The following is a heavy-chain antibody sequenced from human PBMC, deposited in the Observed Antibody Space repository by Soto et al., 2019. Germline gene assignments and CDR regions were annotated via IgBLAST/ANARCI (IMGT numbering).Heavy chain of an antibody. Sequence: QITLKESGPPLVKPTQTLTLICTFSGFSLNTSGVGVGWIRQPPGKALEWLALIYRGDDKRYTPSLKSTLTITKDTSKHQVVLTMTNKDPADTATYYCAHNTPPRTTMRGQGTLVTVSS. J-gene: IGHJ4*02. CDR2: IYRGDDK. D-gene: IGHD4-4*01. CDR3: AHNTPPRTTM. V-gene: IGHV2-5*02. CDR1: GFSLNTSGVG.